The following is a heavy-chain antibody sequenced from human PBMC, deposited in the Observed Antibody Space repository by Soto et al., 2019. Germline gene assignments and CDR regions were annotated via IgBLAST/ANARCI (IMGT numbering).Heavy chain of an antibody. CDR1: GGSVSSGSYY. CDR2: TYYRGST. Sequence: QVQLQESGPGLVKPSATLSLTCTVSGGSVSSGSYYWSWIRQPPGKGLEWIGYTYYRGSTNYNPHLKSRVTISVDTYKNQCSLKLSSVTAADTAVYYCARDRVYYDYGMDVWGQGTTVTVS. CDR3: ARDRVYYDYGMDV. D-gene: IGHD3-10*01. J-gene: IGHJ6*02. V-gene: IGHV4-61*01.